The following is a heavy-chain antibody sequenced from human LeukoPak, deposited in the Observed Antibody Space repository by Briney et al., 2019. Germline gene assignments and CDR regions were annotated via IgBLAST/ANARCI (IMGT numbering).Heavy chain of an antibody. CDR1: GGTFSSYA. CDR3: ASGISSSWTVGRFDY. Sequence: SVKVSCKASGGTFSSYAISWVRQAPGQGLEWMGGIIPIFGTANYAQKFQGRVTITADKSTSTAYMELSSLRSEDTAVYYCASGISSSWTVGRFDYWGQGTLVTGSS. J-gene: IGHJ4*02. D-gene: IGHD6-13*01. V-gene: IGHV1-69*06. CDR2: IIPIFGTA.